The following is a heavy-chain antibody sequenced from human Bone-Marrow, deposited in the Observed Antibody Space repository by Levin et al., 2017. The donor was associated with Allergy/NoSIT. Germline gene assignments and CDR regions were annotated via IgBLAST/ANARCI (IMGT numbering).Heavy chain of an antibody. V-gene: IGHV4-30-2*01. Sequence: SETLSLTCAVSGGSISSGGYSWSWIRRPPGKGLEWIGYIYHSGSTYYNPSLKSRVSISVDRSNNHFSLKLTSVTAADTAVYYCARVGGMAARPVLRWFDPWGQGTLVTVSS. CDR1: GGSISSGGYS. CDR2: IYHSGST. J-gene: IGHJ5*02. D-gene: IGHD6-6*01. CDR3: ARVGGMAARPVLRWFDP.